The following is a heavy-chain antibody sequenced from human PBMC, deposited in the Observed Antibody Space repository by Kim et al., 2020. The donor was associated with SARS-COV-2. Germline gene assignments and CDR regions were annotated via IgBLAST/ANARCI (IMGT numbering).Heavy chain of an antibody. CDR3: VPCVTLADRSGWCTFFDH. CDR2: ITRGGDT. J-gene: IGHJ4*01. CDR1: GLTLRSYA. Sequence: GGSLRLSCAASGLTLRSYAMNWVRQGPGKGLEWVSSITRGGDTYYAASVKGRFTISRDNFKDTLSLQMNSLRAEDGGNYYCVPCVTLADRSGWCTFFDH. V-gene: IGHV3-23*01. D-gene: IGHD6-19*01.